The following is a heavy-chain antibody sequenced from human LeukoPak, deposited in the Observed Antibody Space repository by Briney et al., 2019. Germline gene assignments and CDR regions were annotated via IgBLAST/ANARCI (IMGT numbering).Heavy chain of an antibody. J-gene: IGHJ4*02. V-gene: IGHV1-2*02. CDR3: AAGPIYDYFEF. CDR1: EYSFTDYD. CDR2: INPNSGGT. D-gene: IGHD3-22*01. Sequence: ASVKVSCKASEYSFTDYDIHWVRQAPGQGLEWMGWINPNSGGTNSAQKFQVRITLTWDTSISTAYMELSRLGSDDTAVYYCAAGPIYDYFEFWGQGTLVTVSS.